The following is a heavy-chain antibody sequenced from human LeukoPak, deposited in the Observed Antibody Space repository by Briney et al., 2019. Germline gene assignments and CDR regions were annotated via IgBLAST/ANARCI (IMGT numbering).Heavy chain of an antibody. V-gene: IGHV5-51*01. Sequence: GESLKISCKGSGYSFTSYWIGWVRQMPGKGLEWMGFIYPGDSDTRYSPSFQGQVTISADKSISTAYLQWSSLKASDTALYYCARLSEDFWSGYSFFDYWGQGTLVTVSS. D-gene: IGHD3-3*01. J-gene: IGHJ4*02. CDR2: IYPGDSDT. CDR1: GYSFTSYW. CDR3: ARLSEDFWSGYSFFDY.